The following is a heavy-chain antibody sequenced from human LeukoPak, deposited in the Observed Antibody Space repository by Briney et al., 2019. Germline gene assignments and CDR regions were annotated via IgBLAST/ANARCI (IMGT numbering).Heavy chain of an antibody. CDR3: ARSGQQLGTFVY. CDR1: GGTLSSYA. D-gene: IGHD6-13*01. V-gene: IGHV1-69*13. J-gene: IGHJ4*02. Sequence: SVKVSCKASGGTLSSYAISWVRQAPGQGLEWMGGIIPMLGTANYAQRFQGRVTITADESTSTAYMELSSLRSEDTAVYYCARSGQQLGTFVYWGQGTLVTVSS. CDR2: IIPMLGTA.